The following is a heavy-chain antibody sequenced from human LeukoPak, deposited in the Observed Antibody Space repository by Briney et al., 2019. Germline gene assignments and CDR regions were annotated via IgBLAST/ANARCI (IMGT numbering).Heavy chain of an antibody. D-gene: IGHD5-12*01. CDR1: EYSFPNYC. CDR3: ARYSSSGYRYFDP. CDR2: IYPDDSDT. V-gene: IGHV5-51*01. J-gene: IGHJ5*02. Sequence: GESLKISCKHSEYSFPNYCIGWVRQMPGKGLEWMGIIYPDDSDTRYSPSFQGQVTMSVDKSTRTAYLQWTTLKATDSGMYYCARYSSSGYRYFDPWGQGTLVTVAS.